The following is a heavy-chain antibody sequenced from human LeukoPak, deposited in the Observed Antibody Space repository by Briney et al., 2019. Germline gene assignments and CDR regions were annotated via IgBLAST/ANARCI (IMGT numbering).Heavy chain of an antibody. D-gene: IGHD5-24*01. V-gene: IGHV1-2*06. Sequence: ASVKVSCKASGYTFTAYYMHWVRQAPGQGLEWMGRINPNSGDTNYAQKFQGRVTITRDTSISTAYMELSRLRSDDTAVYYCARDKGRDSYTAFDYWGQGTLVTVSS. CDR1: GYTFTAYY. CDR2: INPNSGDT. CDR3: ARDKGRDSYTAFDY. J-gene: IGHJ4*02.